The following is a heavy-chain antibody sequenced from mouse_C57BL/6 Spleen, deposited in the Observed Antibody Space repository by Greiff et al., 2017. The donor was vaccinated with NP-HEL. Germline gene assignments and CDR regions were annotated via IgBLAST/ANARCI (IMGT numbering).Heavy chain of an antibody. D-gene: IGHD1-1*01. CDR2: IDPETGGT. CDR3: TRCSSYGGYYFDY. V-gene: IGHV1-15*01. Sequence: QVQLQQSGAELVRPGASVTLSCKASGYTFTDYEMHWVKQTPVHGLEWIGAIDPETGGTAYNQKFKGKAILTADKSSSTAYMELRSLTSEDSAVYYCTRCSSYGGYYFDYWGQGTTLTVSS. J-gene: IGHJ2*01. CDR1: GYTFTDYE.